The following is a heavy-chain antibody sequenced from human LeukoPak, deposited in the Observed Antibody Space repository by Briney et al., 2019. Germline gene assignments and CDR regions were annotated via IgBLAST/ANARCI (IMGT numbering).Heavy chain of an antibody. CDR3: ARELPPVEDLWSGYPHHNWFDP. V-gene: IGHV3-7*03. CDR1: GFTFSSYW. D-gene: IGHD3-3*01. CDR2: IKQDGSEK. J-gene: IGHJ5*02. Sequence: GGSLRLSCAASGFTFSSYWMSWVRQAPGKGLEWVANIKQDGSEKYYVDSVKGRFTISRDNAKNSLYLQMNSLRAEDTAVYYCARELPPVEDLWSGYPHHNWFDPWGQGTLVTVSS.